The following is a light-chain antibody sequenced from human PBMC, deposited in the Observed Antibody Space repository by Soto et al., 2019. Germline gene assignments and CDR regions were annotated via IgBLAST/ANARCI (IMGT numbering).Light chain of an antibody. CDR1: QTISSNF. J-gene: IGKJ1*01. CDR2: GVS. CDR3: QQCGSSPWT. V-gene: IGKV3-20*01. Sequence: EIVLTQSPGTLSLSPGEGATLACRASQTISSNFLAWYQQKPGQAPRLLIYGVSIRATGIPDRFSGSGSETDFTLTINRLEPEDFAVYYCQQCGSSPWTFGQGTTVEIK.